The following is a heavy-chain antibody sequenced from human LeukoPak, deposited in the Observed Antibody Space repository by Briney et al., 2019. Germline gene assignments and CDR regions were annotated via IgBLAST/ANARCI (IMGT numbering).Heavy chain of an antibody. D-gene: IGHD2-2*01. CDR2: IYDSGST. Sequence: SETLSLTCTVSGGSIRSSYYYWGWIRQPPGKGLEWIGSIYDSGSTNYNPSLKSRVTISVDKSKNQFSLKLSSVTAADTAVYYCARTQVGYCSSTSCYWGLDPWGQGTLVTVSS. CDR3: ARTQVGYCSSTSCYWGLDP. CDR1: GGSIRSSYYY. J-gene: IGHJ5*02. V-gene: IGHV4-39*07.